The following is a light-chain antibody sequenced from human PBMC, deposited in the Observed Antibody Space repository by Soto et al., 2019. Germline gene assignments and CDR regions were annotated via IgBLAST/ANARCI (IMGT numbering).Light chain of an antibody. J-gene: IGLJ2*01. CDR2: RNN. CDR3: AAWDDSLNGVV. CDR1: SSNIGSNT. V-gene: IGLV1-44*01. Sequence: QTVVTQPPSASGTPGQRVTIACSGSSSNIGSNTVNWYQQLPGTAPKVLIYRNNQRPSGVPDRFSGSKSATSASLAISGLQSDDEAEYYCAAWDDSLNGVVFGGGTKLTVL.